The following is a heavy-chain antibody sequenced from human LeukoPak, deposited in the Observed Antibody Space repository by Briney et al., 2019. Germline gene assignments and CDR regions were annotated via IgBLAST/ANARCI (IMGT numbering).Heavy chain of an antibody. D-gene: IGHD6-13*01. J-gene: IGHJ1*01. CDR1: GFTFSSYG. CDR3: AKDSSSRRAEYFQH. CDR2: MSYDGSNK. V-gene: IGHV3-30*18. Sequence: PGGSLRLSCAASGFTFSSYGMHWVRQAPGKGLEWVAVMSYDGSNKYYADSVKGRFTISRDNSKNTLYLQMNSLRAEDTAVYYCAKDSSSRRAEYFQHWGQGTLVTVSS.